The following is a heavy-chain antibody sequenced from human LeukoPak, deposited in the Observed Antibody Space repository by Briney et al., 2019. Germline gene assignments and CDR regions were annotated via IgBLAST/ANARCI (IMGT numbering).Heavy chain of an antibody. CDR2: ISAYNGDT. D-gene: IGHD3-22*01. V-gene: IGHV1-18*04. CDR1: GYTFTSYS. Sequence: GASVKVSCKASGYTFTSYSINWVRQAPGQGLEWMGWISAYNGDTNYAQKLQGRVTMTTDTSTSTAYMELRSLRSDDTAVYYCARGSPPRVYYDRSGYYSYYFDYWGQGTLVTVSS. CDR3: ARGSPPRVYYDRSGYYSYYFDY. J-gene: IGHJ4*02.